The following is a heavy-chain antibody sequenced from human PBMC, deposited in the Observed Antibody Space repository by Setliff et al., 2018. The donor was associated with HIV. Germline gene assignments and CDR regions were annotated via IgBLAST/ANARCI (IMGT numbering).Heavy chain of an antibody. Sequence: ASVKVSCKASGYSFSNYDINWIRQAPGQGLEWMGWISTFNGQTNYAQKFRGRVTMTTETSTSTAYMELKSLRSDDTAVYYCARDAGYIGSSWDRWGQGTLVTVSS. J-gene: IGHJ4*02. V-gene: IGHV1-18*01. D-gene: IGHD5-12*01. CDR1: GYSFSNYD. CDR2: ISTFNGQT. CDR3: ARDAGYIGSSWDR.